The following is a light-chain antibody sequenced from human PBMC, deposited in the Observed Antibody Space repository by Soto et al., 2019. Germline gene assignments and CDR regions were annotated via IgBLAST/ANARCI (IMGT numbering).Light chain of an antibody. J-gene: IGKJ5*01. Sequence: IVMTPSPATLSVSPGERATLYYRASQSVSSNVAWYQQKPGQAPRLLIYGASSRATGIPDRFSGSGSGTDFTLTSSRLEPEDFAVYHCQQYGTSPLTFGQGTRLEIK. V-gene: IGKV3-20*01. CDR3: QQYGTSPLT. CDR2: GAS. CDR1: QSVSSN.